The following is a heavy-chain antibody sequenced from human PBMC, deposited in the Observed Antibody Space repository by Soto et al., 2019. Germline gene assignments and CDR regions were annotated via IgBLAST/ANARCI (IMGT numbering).Heavy chain of an antibody. V-gene: IGHV1-18*01. Sequence: QVQLVQSGGEVKRPGASVKVSCKTSGYTCSNYGITWVRHAPGQPLEWLGWISLYSDGTNYAQKFQGRVSMTTDTSTTTAYMELRSLRSDDTAVYYCARVVPGAEAWFGPWGQGTLVTVSS. CDR2: ISLYSDGT. CDR1: GYTCSNYG. D-gene: IGHD2-2*01. J-gene: IGHJ5*02. CDR3: ARVVPGAEAWFGP.